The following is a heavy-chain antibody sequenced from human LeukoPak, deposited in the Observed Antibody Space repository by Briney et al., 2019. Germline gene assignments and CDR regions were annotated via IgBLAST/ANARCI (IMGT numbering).Heavy chain of an antibody. CDR1: GGSISSSSYY. V-gene: IGHV4-39*07. CDR2: IYYSGST. Sequence: SETLSLTCTVPGGSISSSSYYWGWIRQPPGKGLEWIGSIYYSGSTYYNPSLKSRVTMSVDTSKNQFSLNLSSVTAADTAVYYCARPTWGYYFYMDVWGKGTTVTVSS. J-gene: IGHJ6*03. CDR3: ARPTWGYYFYMDV. D-gene: IGHD3-16*01.